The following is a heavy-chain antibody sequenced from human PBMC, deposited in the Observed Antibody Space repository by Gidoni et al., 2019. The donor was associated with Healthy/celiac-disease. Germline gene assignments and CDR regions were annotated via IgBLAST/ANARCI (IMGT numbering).Heavy chain of an antibody. CDR1: VYTFTPYY. J-gene: IGHJ6*02. V-gene: IGHV1-46*03. Sequence: QVQLVHSGPDVQKPGASVTVSCKSTVYTFTPYYMHWVRQAPGQGLEWMGIINPSGGSTSYAQKFKGRVNMTRDTSTSTVYMELSSLRSEDTAVYYCARSNYDSSGYYYYYGMDVWGQGTTVTVSS. D-gene: IGHD3-22*01. CDR2: INPSGGST. CDR3: ARSNYDSSGYYYYYGMDV.